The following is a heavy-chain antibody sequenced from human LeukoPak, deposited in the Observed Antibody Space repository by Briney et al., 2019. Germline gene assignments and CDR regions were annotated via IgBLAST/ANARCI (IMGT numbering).Heavy chain of an antibody. D-gene: IGHD2-2*01. CDR3: AHSHERSTEGIVVVPAHLWFDP. CDR1: GFSLGTSGVG. J-gene: IGHJ5*02. Sequence: SGPTLVKPTQTLTLTCTFSGFSLGTSGVGVGWIRQPPGKALEWLALFYWNDDKRYSPSLKSRLTITKDTSKNQVVLTMTNMDPVDTATYYCAHSHERSTEGIVVVPAHLWFDPWGQGTLVTVSS. CDR2: FYWNDDK. V-gene: IGHV2-5*01.